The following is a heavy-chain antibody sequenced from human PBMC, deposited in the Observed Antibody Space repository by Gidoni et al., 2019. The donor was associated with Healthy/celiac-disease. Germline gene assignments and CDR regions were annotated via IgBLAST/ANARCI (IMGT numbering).Heavy chain of an antibody. V-gene: IGHV3-48*02. J-gene: IGHJ5*02. CDR2: ISSSSSTI. D-gene: IGHD3-9*01. Sequence: EVLLVESGGGLVQPGGSLRLSCAASGFTFSRYSMNWVRQAPGKGLEWVSYISSSSSTIYYADSVKGRFTISRDNAKNSLYLQMNSLRDEDTAVYYCAREGGLTGYQYNWFDPWGQGTLVTVSS. CDR3: AREGGLTGYQYNWFDP. CDR1: GFTFSRYS.